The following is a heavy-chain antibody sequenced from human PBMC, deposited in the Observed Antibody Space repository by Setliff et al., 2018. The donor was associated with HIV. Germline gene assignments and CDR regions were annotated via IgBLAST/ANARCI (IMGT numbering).Heavy chain of an antibody. CDR1: GGSFSGCY. V-gene: IGHV4-34*01. D-gene: IGHD3-10*01. CDR3: AAKPMIRGRPFAF. Sequence: PSETLSLTCAVYGGSFSGCYWTWIRQPPGKGLEGIGEINNSGSTNYNPSLKSRVTISVDTSKKQFSLRLASLSAADTAAYFCAAKPMIRGRPFAFWGQATLVTVS. J-gene: IGHJ4*02. CDR2: INNSGST.